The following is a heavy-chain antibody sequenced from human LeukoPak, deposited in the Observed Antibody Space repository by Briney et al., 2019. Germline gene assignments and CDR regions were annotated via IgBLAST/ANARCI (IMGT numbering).Heavy chain of an antibody. Sequence: SETLSLTCAVYGGSFSGYYWSWIRQPPGKGLEWIGEINHSGSTNYNPSLKSRVTISVDTSKNQFSLKLSSVTAADTAVYYCARAPNPRYYYGSGSYRYPYYYYGMDVWGQGTTVTVSS. J-gene: IGHJ6*02. CDR2: INHSGST. CDR3: ARAPNPRYYYGSGSYRYPYYYYGMDV. D-gene: IGHD3-10*01. V-gene: IGHV4-34*01. CDR1: GGSFSGYY.